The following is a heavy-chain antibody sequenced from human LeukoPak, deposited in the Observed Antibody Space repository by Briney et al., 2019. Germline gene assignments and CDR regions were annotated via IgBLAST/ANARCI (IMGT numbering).Heavy chain of an antibody. CDR3: ARWGLSYYYYGMDV. J-gene: IGHJ6*04. CDR2: TYYRSKWYN. V-gene: IGHV6-1*01. Sequence: SQTLSLTCAISGDSVTSNSAAWNWIRESPSRGLEWLGRTYYRSKWYNDYAVSVKSRITINPDTSKNQFSLQLNSVTPEDTAVYYCARWGLSYYYYGMDVWGKGTTVTVSS. CDR1: GDSVTSNSAA. D-gene: IGHD3-16*01.